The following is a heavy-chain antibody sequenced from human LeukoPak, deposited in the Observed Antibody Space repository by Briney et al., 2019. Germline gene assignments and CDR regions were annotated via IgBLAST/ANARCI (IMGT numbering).Heavy chain of an antibody. CDR2: ISYSGST. Sequence: SDTLSLTCTVSGASIKSHYWSWIRQPPGKGLEWIGFISYSGSTNYNPSLKSRVIISVDTSKTHFSLNLSSVTAADTAFYYCARHRVSGSSYSALDYWGQGTLVSVRS. CDR1: GASIKSHY. D-gene: IGHD1-26*01. CDR3: ARHRVSGSSYSALDY. V-gene: IGHV4-59*08. J-gene: IGHJ4*02.